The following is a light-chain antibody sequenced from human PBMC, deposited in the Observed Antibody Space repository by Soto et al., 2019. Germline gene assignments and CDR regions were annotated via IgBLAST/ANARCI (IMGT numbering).Light chain of an antibody. J-gene: IGKJ1*01. Sequence: EIVMTQFPATLSVSPGERATLFCRASQSVSSNFAWYQQRPGQAPRLLIYGVSTRATGITARFSGSGSGTEFTLTISSLQSEDFAVYYCQQYNNRPPWTFGQGTKVEIK. CDR3: QQYNNRPPWT. CDR2: GVS. V-gene: IGKV3-15*01. CDR1: QSVSSN.